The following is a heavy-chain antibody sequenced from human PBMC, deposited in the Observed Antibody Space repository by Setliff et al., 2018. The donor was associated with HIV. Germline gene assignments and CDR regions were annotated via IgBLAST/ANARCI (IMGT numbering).Heavy chain of an antibody. D-gene: IGHD3-22*01. CDR1: GGSISRGDYY. CDR2: IYTSGSTSGST. CDR3: ARAPEDYYDSSGYFPDAFDI. J-gene: IGHJ3*02. Sequence: PSETLSLTCTVSGGSISRGDYYWNWIRQPAGKGLEWIGHIYTSGSTSGSTYYNPSLKSRVTISVDTSKNQFSLKLSSVTAADTAVYYCARAPEDYYDSSGYFPDAFDIWGQGTMVTVSS. V-gene: IGHV4-61*09.